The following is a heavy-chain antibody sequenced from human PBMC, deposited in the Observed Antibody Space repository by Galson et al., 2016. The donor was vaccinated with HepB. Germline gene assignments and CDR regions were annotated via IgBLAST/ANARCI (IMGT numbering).Heavy chain of an antibody. D-gene: IGHD6-19*01. CDR2: ILHSGST. V-gene: IGHV4-61*01. CDR3: ARDHQWLTQTGTYYYGLDV. CDR1: SGSVQSGSYY. J-gene: IGHJ6*02. Sequence: ETLSLTCIVSSGSVQSGSYYWSWVRQPPGRGLEWIGFILHSGSTTYNPSLKSRVAISVDMSKNQFSLMLSSVTAADTAVYYCARDHQWLTQTGTYYYGLDVWGQGTTVTVSS.